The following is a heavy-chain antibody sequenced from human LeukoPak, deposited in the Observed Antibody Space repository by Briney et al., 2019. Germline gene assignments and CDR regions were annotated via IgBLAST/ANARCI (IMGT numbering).Heavy chain of an antibody. D-gene: IGHD6-6*01. Sequence: ASVKVSCKASGYTFTSYGISWVRQAPGQGLEWMGWISAYNGNTNYAQKLQGRVTMTTDTSTSTAYMELRSLRSDDTAVYYCARDRPPAARIAARSPHIFDYWGQGTLVTVSS. CDR2: ISAYNGNT. V-gene: IGHV1-18*01. CDR1: GYTFTSYG. CDR3: ARDRPPAARIAARSPHIFDY. J-gene: IGHJ4*02.